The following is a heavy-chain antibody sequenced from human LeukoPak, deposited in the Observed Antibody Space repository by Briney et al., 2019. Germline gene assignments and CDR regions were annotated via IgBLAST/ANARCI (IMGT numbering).Heavy chain of an antibody. CDR1: GFPFSSDG. D-gene: IGHD5-12*01. J-gene: IGHJ4*02. V-gene: IGHV3-23*01. Sequence: GGSLRPSCAGSGFPFSSDGMNWVRQAREKGLEWVSGISPGGGPTYYADSVRGRFSISRDDLKNTLYLQMENLRAEDTAVYYCAKDGAWLRFDDWGQGILVTVSS. CDR3: AKDGAWLRFDD. CDR2: ISPGGGPT.